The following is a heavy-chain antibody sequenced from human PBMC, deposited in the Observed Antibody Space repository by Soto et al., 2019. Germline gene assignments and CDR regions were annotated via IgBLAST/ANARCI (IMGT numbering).Heavy chain of an antibody. CDR1: GFTFTSSA. V-gene: IGHV1-58*01. J-gene: IGHJ6*02. Sequence: SVKVSCKASGFTFTSSAVQWVRQARGQRLEWIGWIVVGSGNTNYAQKFQERVTITRDMSTSTAYMELSSLRSEDTAVYYCAAEYGSGSYSAYYYYGMDVWGQGTTVTVSS. CDR3: AAEYGSGSYSAYYYYGMDV. D-gene: IGHD3-10*01. CDR2: IVVGSGNT.